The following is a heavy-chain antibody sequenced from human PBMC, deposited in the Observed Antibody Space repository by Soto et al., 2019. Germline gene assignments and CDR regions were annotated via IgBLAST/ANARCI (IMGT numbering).Heavy chain of an antibody. D-gene: IGHD3-10*01. CDR2: IYTSGST. CDR1: GGSISSYY. J-gene: IGHJ3*02. Sequence: LSLTCTVSGGSISSYYWSWIRQPAGEGLEWIGRIYTSGSTNYNPSLKSRVTMSVDTSKNQFSLKLSSVTAADTAVYYCARDLRGAARRKDPFDIWGQGTMVTVSS. V-gene: IGHV4-4*07. CDR3: ARDLRGAARRKDPFDI.